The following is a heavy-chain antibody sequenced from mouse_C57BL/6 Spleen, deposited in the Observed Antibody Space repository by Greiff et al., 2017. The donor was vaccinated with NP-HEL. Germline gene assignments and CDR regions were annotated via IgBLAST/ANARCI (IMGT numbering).Heavy chain of an antibody. CDR3: ARRNWDRGYFDV. D-gene: IGHD4-1*01. Sequence: EVMLVESGGGLVKPGGSLKLSCAASGFTFSSYAMSWVRQTPEKRLEWVATISDGGSYTSYPDNVKGRFTISRDNAKNNLYLQMSHLKSEDTAMYYCARRNWDRGYFDVWGTGTTVTVSS. CDR1: GFTFSSYA. CDR2: ISDGGSYT. J-gene: IGHJ1*03. V-gene: IGHV5-4*03.